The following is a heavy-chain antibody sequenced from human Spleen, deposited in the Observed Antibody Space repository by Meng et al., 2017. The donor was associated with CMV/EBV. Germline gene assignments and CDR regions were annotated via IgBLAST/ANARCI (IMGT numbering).Heavy chain of an antibody. Sequence: ASGSTMIRSAIDWARQAPGHGLEWIGNLIAMFRKTTYAQKFQGRVTITTGESSGTVFMELSSQILDDTAIYFCARVPDSRAPEDDYWGQGTLVTVSS. CDR2: LIAMFRKT. J-gene: IGHJ4*02. V-gene: IGHV1-69*05. CDR3: ARVPDSRAPEDDY. CDR1: GSTMIRSA. D-gene: IGHD6-6*01.